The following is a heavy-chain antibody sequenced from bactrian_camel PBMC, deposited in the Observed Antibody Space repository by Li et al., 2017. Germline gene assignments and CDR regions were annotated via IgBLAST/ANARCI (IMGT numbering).Heavy chain of an antibody. J-gene: IGHJ4*01. V-gene: IGHV3S40*01. CDR1: GFTESGAY. D-gene: IGHD2*01. CDR3: AGSLKGGVWHRMGIYNY. CDR2: IYFGGSRT. Sequence: VQLVESGGGSVQAGGSVTLSCVASGFTESGAYVAWIRQAPGKGREGVASIYFGGSRTYYADSVKGRFTIGQDKGKKTVYLQMNSLKPKDTAMYYCAGSLKGGVWHRMGIYNYWGQGTQVTVS.